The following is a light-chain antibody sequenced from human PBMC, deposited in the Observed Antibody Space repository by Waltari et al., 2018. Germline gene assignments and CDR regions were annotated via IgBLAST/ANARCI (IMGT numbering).Light chain of an antibody. Sequence: EIVLVQSPDTLSLSPGARATLSCRASQSVSTSYLAWYQQRPGQAPRLLIYGASSRVIGIPDRFSGSGSGTDFTLTISRLEPEDFVVYYCQYYGSSPWTFGQGTKVQIK. J-gene: IGKJ1*01. CDR3: QYYGSSPWT. V-gene: IGKV3-20*01. CDR2: GAS. CDR1: QSVSTSY.